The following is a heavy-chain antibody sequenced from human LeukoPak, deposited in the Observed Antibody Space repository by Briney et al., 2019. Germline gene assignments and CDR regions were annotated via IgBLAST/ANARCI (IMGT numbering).Heavy chain of an antibody. CDR2: IYYSGST. V-gene: IGHV4-59*12. CDR3: ARVNLGGDIGQDAFDI. D-gene: IGHD4-17*01. Sequence: SETLSLTCTVSGGSISSYYWSWIRQPPGKGLEWIGYIYYSGSTNYNPSLKSRVTISVDTSKNQFSLKLSSVTAADTAVYYCARVNLGGDIGQDAFDIWGQGTMVTVSS. CDR1: GGSISSYY. J-gene: IGHJ3*02.